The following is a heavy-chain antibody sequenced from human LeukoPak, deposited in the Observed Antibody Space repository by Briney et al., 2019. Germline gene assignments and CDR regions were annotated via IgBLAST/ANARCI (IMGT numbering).Heavy chain of an antibody. CDR2: INHSGST. J-gene: IGHJ3*02. V-gene: IGHV4-34*01. D-gene: IGHD3-22*01. Sequence: SETLSLTCAVYGGSFSGYYWSWIRQPPGKGLEWIGEINHSGSTNYNPSLKSRVTILVDTSKNQFSLKLSSVTAADTAVYYCARYRREVVTRDTFDIWGQGTMVTVSS. CDR3: ARYRREVVTRDTFDI. CDR1: GGSFSGYY.